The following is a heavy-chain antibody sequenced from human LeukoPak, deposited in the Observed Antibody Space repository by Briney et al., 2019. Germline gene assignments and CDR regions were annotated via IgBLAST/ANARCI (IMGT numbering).Heavy chain of an antibody. CDR2: IDHSGGT. J-gene: IGHJ6*03. CDR3: AKPGGFFLYYMDV. Sequence: SETLSLTCAVSGGPFSGYYWTWLRQSPGKGLEWIGEIDHSGGTHNNPSLSSRVTISVDTSKSQFSLKLTSVTAADTGVYYCAKPGGFFLYYMDVWGKGTTVTVSS. D-gene: IGHD1-14*01. CDR1: GGPFSGYY. V-gene: IGHV4-34*01.